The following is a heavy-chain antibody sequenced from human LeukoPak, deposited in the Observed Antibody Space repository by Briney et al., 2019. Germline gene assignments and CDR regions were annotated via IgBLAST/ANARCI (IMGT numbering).Heavy chain of an antibody. CDR3: ASVLLWFGKGYMDV. J-gene: IGHJ6*03. V-gene: IGHV4-34*01. D-gene: IGHD3-10*01. CDR2: INHSGST. Sequence: SETLSLTCAVYGGSFSGYYWSWIRQPPGKGLEWIGEINHSGSTNYNPSLKSRVTISVDTSKNQFSLKLSSVTAAGTAVYYCASVLLWFGKGYMDVWGKGTTVTVSS. CDR1: GGSFSGYY.